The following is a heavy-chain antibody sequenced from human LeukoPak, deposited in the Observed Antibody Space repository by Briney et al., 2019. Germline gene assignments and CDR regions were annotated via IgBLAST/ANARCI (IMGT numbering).Heavy chain of an antibody. CDR2: MYYSGST. Sequence: PSETLSLTCTVSGGSISSSSYHWGWIRQPPGKGLEWIGNMYYSGSTYYNPSLKSRVTLSVDTSKNQFSLKMSSVSAADTALYYCAGLYGSTLYFDYWGQGTLVTVSS. D-gene: IGHD2-15*01. V-gene: IGHV4-39*01. CDR1: GGSISSSSYH. CDR3: AGLYGSTLYFDY. J-gene: IGHJ4*02.